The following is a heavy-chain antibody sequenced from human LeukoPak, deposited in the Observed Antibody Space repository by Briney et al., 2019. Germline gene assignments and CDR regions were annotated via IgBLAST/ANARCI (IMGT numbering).Heavy chain of an antibody. V-gene: IGHV3-7*01. CDR1: GFTFSSYA. CDR2: IKEDGSEK. J-gene: IGHJ6*04. D-gene: IGHD3-10*01. CDR3: ARESGDYGSADMPGYYYYMDV. Sequence: GGCLRLSCAASGFTFSSYAMSWVRQVPGKGLEWEAKIKEDGSEKWYLGSVEGRFTISRDNANNRLFLQMNSLRGEDTATYYCARESGDYGSADMPGYYYYMDVWARGTTVTVSS.